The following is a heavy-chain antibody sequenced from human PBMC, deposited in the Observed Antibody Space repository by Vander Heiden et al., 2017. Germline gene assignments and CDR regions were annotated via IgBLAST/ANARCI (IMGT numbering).Heavy chain of an antibody. CDR1: GGSISSSTFF. J-gene: IGHJ4*02. CDR3: ATLGNNYDYYFDY. V-gene: IGHV4-39*01. Sequence: QLQLQESGPGLVKPSETLSLTCTVSGGSISSSTFFWGWIRQPPGIGLELIGTTYYSGSTYYSPSLRSRVTISVDTSKNQFSLKLSSVTAADTALYFCATLGNNYDYYFDYWGQGTLVTVSS. D-gene: IGHD3-22*01. CDR2: TYYSGST.